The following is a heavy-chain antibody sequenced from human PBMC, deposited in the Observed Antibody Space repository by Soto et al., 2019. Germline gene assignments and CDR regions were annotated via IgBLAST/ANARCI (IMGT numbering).Heavy chain of an antibody. CDR3: ARVDYGSGIPVGAFDI. V-gene: IGHV3-30-3*01. D-gene: IGHD3-10*01. CDR2: ISYDGNNK. CDR1: GFTFSSYA. Sequence: GGSLRLSCAASGFTFSSYAMHWVRQAPGKGLEWVAVISYDGNNKYYADSVKGRFTISRDNSKNTLYLQMNSLRAEDTAVYYCARVDYGSGIPVGAFDIWGQGTMVTVSS. J-gene: IGHJ3*02.